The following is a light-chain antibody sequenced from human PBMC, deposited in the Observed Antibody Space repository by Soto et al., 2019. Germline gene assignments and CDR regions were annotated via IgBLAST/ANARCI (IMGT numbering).Light chain of an antibody. J-gene: IGKJ1*01. CDR1: QSVSSN. CDR3: HQYGNSPTWT. Sequence: RVVTKSPGTLYVSQGERATLSCRASQSVSSNLAWYQQKPGQAPRLLIYDVSTRATAIPDRFSGSGSGTAFTLTISRLDPEDFAVYYCHQYGNSPTWTFGQGTKVDIK. V-gene: IGKV3-20*01. CDR2: DVS.